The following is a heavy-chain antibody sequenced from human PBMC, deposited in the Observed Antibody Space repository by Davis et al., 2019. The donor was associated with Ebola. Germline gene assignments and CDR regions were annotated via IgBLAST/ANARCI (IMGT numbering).Heavy chain of an antibody. J-gene: IGHJ6*04. CDR2: IKTDGSMT. CDR3: AKDGPPFTTLYYYGMDV. CDR1: GFSFSSYW. D-gene: IGHD3-3*01. V-gene: IGHV3-74*01. Sequence: HTGGSLRLSCAASGFSFSSYWMHWVRQAPGKGLVWVSRIKTDGSMTGYGDSVQGRFTISRDNAKNTLYLQMNNLRAEDTAVYYCAKDGPPFTTLYYYGMDVWGKGTTVTVSS.